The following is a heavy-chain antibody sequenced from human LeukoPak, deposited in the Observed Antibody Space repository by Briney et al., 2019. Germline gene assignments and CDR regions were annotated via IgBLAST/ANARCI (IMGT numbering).Heavy chain of an antibody. V-gene: IGHV3-23*01. Sequence: GGSLRLSCAASGFTFANYAMSWVRQGPGKGLERVSTISGSGGSTYYADSVKGRFTISRDNSKNTLFLQMNSLRADDTAVYFCAKVQKSIAATGYDYWGQGTLVTVSS. CDR2: ISGSGGST. CDR3: AKVQKSIAATGYDY. CDR1: GFTFANYA. D-gene: IGHD6-13*01. J-gene: IGHJ4*02.